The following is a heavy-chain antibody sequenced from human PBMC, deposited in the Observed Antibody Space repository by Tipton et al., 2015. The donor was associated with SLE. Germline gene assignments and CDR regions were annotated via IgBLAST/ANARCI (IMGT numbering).Heavy chain of an antibody. CDR1: GFTFSSYG. V-gene: IGHV3-30*02. J-gene: IGHJ5*02. CDR2: IRYDGNNK. D-gene: IGHD3-3*01. Sequence: QLVQSGGGVVQPGGSLRLSCAASGFTFSSYGMHWVRQAPGKGLEWVAFIRYDGNNKYYADSVKGRFTISRDNSKNTLYLQMNSLRAEDTAVYYCARGITIFDWFDPWGQGTLVTVSS. CDR3: ARGITIFDWFDP.